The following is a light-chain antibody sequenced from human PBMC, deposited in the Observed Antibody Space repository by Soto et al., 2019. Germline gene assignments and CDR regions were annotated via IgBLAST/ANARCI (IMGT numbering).Light chain of an antibody. CDR3: QQYGSSPRT. Sequence: EIVLTQSPGTLSLSPGDRATLSCRASQSISRSYLAWYQQKPGQAPRLLIYGASSRATGIPDRFSGSGSGTDFTLTISRLEPEDFAVYYCQQYGSSPRTFGQGTKVDIK. V-gene: IGKV3-20*01. J-gene: IGKJ1*01. CDR2: GAS. CDR1: QSISRSY.